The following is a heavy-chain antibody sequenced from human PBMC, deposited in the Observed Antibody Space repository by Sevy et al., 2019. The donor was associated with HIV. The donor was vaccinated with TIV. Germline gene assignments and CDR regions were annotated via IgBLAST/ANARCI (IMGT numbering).Heavy chain of an antibody. Sequence: ASVKVSCKASGYTFTSYGISWVRQAPGQGLEWMGWISAYNGNTNYAQKLQGRVTMTTDTSTSTAYMELRSLRSDDTAVYYCARSPGSRSSGYYFDYWGQGTLVTVSS. D-gene: IGHD3-22*01. J-gene: IGHJ4*02. CDR3: ARSPGSRSSGYYFDY. V-gene: IGHV1-18*01. CDR2: ISAYNGNT. CDR1: GYTFTSYG.